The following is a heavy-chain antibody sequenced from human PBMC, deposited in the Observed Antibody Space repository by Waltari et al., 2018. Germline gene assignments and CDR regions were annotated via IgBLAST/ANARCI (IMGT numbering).Heavy chain of an antibody. V-gene: IGHV3-73*01. CDR2: IRSKANGHET. Sequence: EVQLVESGGDLVQPGGSLKLSCAASGFTFSRSVLHWVRQAPGKGLEWIGRIRSKANGHETHYSGSVRGRFTISREDSQNTAYLQMNSLTPGDTAVYYCASQIGYSSAWYYWGQGTLVTVSS. CDR3: ASQIGYSSAWYY. CDR1: GFTFSRSV. D-gene: IGHD6-19*01. J-gene: IGHJ4*02.